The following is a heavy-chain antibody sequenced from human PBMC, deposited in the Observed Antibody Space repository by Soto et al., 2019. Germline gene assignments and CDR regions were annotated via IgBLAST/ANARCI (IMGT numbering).Heavy chain of an antibody. CDR2: INGRSNYV. Sequence: EVQVVESGGGLVKPGGSLRLSCVFSGFTFSTYTMNWVRQAPGKGLEWVSSINGRSNYVYYADSVKGRFTISRDNAKNSLDRQMNRLRAEDTAIYYCAREDGVVGSSSAFDHWGLGTLVTVSS. CDR1: GFTFSTYT. D-gene: IGHD1-26*01. J-gene: IGHJ4*02. V-gene: IGHV3-21*01. CDR3: AREDGVVGSSSAFDH.